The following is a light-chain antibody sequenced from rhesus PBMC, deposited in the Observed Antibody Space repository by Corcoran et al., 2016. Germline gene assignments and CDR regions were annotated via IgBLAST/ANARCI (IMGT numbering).Light chain of an antibody. J-gene: IGKJ3*01. CDR2: DSS. V-gene: IGKV1-25*01. CDR3: QQHNSYPFT. CDR1: QGIRKY. Sequence: DIQMTQSPSSLSASVGDTVTITCQASQGIRKYLAWYQQKPGKAPKLLIYDSSTLQSGVPSRFSGSGSVTEFTLTISSRQPEDFATYYCQQHNSYPFTFGPGTKLDIK.